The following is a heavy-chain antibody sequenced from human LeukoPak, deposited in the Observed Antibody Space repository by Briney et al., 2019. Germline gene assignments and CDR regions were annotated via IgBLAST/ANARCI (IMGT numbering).Heavy chain of an antibody. CDR3: AKARRPSGSYYPFDY. V-gene: IGHV3-30*18. D-gene: IGHD1-26*01. J-gene: IGHJ4*02. Sequence: GGSLRLSCAASGFTFSSYGMHWVRQAPGKGLEWVAVISYDGSNKYYADSVKGRFTISRDNSKNTLYPQMNSLRAEDTAVYYCAKARRPSGSYYPFDYWGQGTLVTVSS. CDR1: GFTFSSYG. CDR2: ISYDGSNK.